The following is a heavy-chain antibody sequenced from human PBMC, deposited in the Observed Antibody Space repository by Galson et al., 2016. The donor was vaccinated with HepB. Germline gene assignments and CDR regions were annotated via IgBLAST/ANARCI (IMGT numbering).Heavy chain of an antibody. Sequence: QSGAEVKKPGESLKISCKSSRYGFTNYWIAWVRQMPGKGLEWMGIVYLGDSDAKYSPSFQGQVTISADKSITTAYLQWSSLKASDTAMYYCARVYCISSTCYSKSGSSYYFDSWGQGTLVTVSS. J-gene: IGHJ4*02. D-gene: IGHD2-2*01. CDR2: VYLGDSDA. CDR3: ARVYCISSTCYSKSGSSYYFDS. V-gene: IGHV5-51*01. CDR1: RYGFTNYW.